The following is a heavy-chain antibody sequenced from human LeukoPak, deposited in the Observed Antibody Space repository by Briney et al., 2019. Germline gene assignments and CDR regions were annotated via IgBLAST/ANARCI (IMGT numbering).Heavy chain of an antibody. CDR1: GFTFSSYS. CDR2: ISSSSSYI. V-gene: IGHV3-21*01. CDR3: AKDYGSGGSFDY. D-gene: IGHD2-15*01. Sequence: GGSLRLSCAASGFTFSSYSMNWVRQAPGKGLEWVSSISSSSSYIYYADSVKGRFTISRDNAKNSLYLQMNSLRAEDTAVYYCAKDYGSGGSFDYWGQGTLVTVSS. J-gene: IGHJ4*02.